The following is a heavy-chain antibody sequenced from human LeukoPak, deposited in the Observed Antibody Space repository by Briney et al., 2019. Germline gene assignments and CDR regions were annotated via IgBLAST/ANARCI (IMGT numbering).Heavy chain of an antibody. Sequence: GASVKVSCKASGYTFTSYGISWVRQAPGQGLEWMGWISAYNGNTNYAQKLQGRVTMTTDTSTSTAYMELRSLRSDDTAVYYCARVSEVVPAAPHSGDYFDYWGQGTLVTVSS. D-gene: IGHD2-2*01. CDR2: ISAYNGNT. CDR3: ARVSEVVPAAPHSGDYFDY. J-gene: IGHJ4*02. CDR1: GYTFTSYG. V-gene: IGHV1-18*01.